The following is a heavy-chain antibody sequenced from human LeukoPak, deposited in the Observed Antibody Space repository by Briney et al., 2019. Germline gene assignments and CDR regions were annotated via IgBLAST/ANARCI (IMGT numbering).Heavy chain of an antibody. CDR3: ARRSPYGSGSYYPDY. V-gene: IGHV4-34*01. D-gene: IGHD3-10*01. J-gene: IGHJ4*02. Sequence: SETLSLTCAVYGGSFSGYYWSWIRQPPGKGLEWIGEINHSGSTNYNPSLKSRVTISVDTSKNQFSLKLSSVTAADTAVYYCARRSPYGSGSYYPDYWGQGTLVTVSS. CDR2: INHSGST. CDR1: GGSFSGYY.